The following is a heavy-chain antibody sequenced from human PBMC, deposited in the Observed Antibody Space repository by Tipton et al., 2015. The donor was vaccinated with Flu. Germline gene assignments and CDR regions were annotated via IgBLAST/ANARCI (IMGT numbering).Heavy chain of an antibody. CDR2: IFHSGNA. V-gene: IGHV4-38-2*02. Sequence: TLSLTCTVSGNSIRSADYYWGWIRQPPGKGLEWIGNIFHSGNAYHNPSLKSRVTISVDTSKNHFSLKLTSVTAADTAAYYCARRDYSNYVSEPKNWFDPWGQGTLVTVSS. D-gene: IGHD4-11*01. J-gene: IGHJ5*02. CDR1: GNSIRSADYY. CDR3: ARRDYSNYVSEPKNWFDP.